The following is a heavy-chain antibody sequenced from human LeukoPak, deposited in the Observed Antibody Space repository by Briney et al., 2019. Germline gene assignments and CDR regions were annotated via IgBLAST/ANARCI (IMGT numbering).Heavy chain of an antibody. D-gene: IGHD6-19*01. CDR2: ISGSGGST. Sequence: GGSLRLSCAASGFTFSSYAMGWVRQAPGKELEWVSAISGSGGSTYYADSVKGRFTISRDNSKNTLYLQVNSLRAEDTAVYYCAKGYSSGWSGFSAFDYWGQGTLVTVSS. J-gene: IGHJ4*02. CDR1: GFTFSSYA. CDR3: AKGYSSGWSGFSAFDY. V-gene: IGHV3-23*01.